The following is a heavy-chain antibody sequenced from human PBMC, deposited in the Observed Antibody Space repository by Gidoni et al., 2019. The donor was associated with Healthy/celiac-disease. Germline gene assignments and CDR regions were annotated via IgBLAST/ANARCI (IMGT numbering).Heavy chain of an antibody. D-gene: IGHD6-19*01. CDR3: ARGRGRAVAGTVFLLDY. CDR2: INHSGST. Sequence: QLQLQQWGAGLLKPSETLSPTCALLGGSFSGYYWCWIRQPPGKGLEWIGEINHSGSTNYNPSLKSRVTISVYTSKNQFSLKLSSVTAADTAVYYCARGRGRAVAGTVFLLDYWGQGTLVTVSS. J-gene: IGHJ4*02. V-gene: IGHV4-34*01. CDR1: GGSFSGYY.